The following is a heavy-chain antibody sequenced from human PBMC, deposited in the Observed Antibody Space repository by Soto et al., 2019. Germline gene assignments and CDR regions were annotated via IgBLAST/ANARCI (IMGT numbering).Heavy chain of an antibody. CDR1: ASIFKGHG. CDR2: IRYDGSDE. CDR3: ARDGVGATTFFGFLDY. D-gene: IGHD1-26*01. Sequence: QVQLVESGGGVVQPGGSLRLSCAASASIFKGHGMHWVRQAPGKGLEWVAIIRYDGSDEHYGDSVKGRFTISRDNSKNMLYLQMNSLRAEDTAVYYFARDGVGATTFFGFLDYWGQGTLVTVSS. J-gene: IGHJ4*02. V-gene: IGHV3-33*08.